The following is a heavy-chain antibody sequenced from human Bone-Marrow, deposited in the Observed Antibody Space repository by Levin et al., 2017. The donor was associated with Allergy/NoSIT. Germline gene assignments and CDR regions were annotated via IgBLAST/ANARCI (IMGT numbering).Heavy chain of an antibody. V-gene: IGHV3-7*01. CDR3: ARRLRFFEWLPNLYYFDY. J-gene: IGHJ4*02. Sequence: AGESLKISCAASGFTFSSYWMSWVRQAPGEGLEWVANIKEDGSQKYYVDSVKGRFTISRDNAKNSLYLQMNSLRAEDTAVYYCARRLRFFEWLPNLYYFDYWGQGNLVTVSS. CDR1: GFTFSSYW. CDR2: IKEDGSQK. D-gene: IGHD3-3*01.